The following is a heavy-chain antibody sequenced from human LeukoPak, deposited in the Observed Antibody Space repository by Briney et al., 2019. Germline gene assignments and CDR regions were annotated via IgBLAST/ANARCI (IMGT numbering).Heavy chain of an antibody. J-gene: IGHJ3*01. CDR1: GYTFTSYY. V-gene: IGHV1-69*13. CDR2: IIPIFGTA. D-gene: IGHD3-22*01. CDR3: ASLAMIGGCR. Sequence: ASVKVSCKTSGYTFTSYYMHWVRQAPGQGLEWMGGIIPIFGTANYAQKFQGRVTITADESTSTAYMELSSLRSEDTAVYYCASLAMIGGCRWGQGTMVTVSS.